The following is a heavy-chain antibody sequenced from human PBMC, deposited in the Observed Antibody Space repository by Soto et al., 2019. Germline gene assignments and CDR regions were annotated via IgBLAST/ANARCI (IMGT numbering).Heavy chain of an antibody. CDR3: AKDFVIRYYYYYGMDV. D-gene: IGHD2-15*01. V-gene: IGHV3-30*18. CDR1: GFTFSSYG. Sequence: LSLTCAASGFTFSSYGMHWVRQAPGKGLEWVAVISYDGSNKYYADSVKGRFTISRDNSKNTLYLQMNSLRAEDTAVYYCAKDFVIRYYYYYGMDVWGQGTTVTVSS. J-gene: IGHJ6*02. CDR2: ISYDGSNK.